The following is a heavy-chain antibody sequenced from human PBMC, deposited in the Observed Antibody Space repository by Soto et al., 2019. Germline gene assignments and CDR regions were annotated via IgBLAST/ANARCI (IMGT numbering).Heavy chain of an antibody. Sequence: GGSLRLSCAASGFTFSSYAMSWVRQAPGKGLEWVSAISGSGGSTYYADSVKGRFTISRDNSKNTLYLQMNSLRAEDTAVYYCAKDSENDYDYIWGSYRPYDYWGQGTLVTVSS. J-gene: IGHJ4*02. CDR3: AKDSENDYDYIWGSYRPYDY. CDR1: GFTFSSYA. D-gene: IGHD3-16*02. V-gene: IGHV3-23*01. CDR2: ISGSGGST.